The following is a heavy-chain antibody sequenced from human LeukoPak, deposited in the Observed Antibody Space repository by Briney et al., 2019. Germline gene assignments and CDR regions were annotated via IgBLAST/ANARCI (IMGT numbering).Heavy chain of an antibody. D-gene: IGHD4-23*01. Sequence: SETLSLTCTVSGGSISSYYWSWLRQPPGKGLEWIGYIYYSGSTNYNPSLKSRVTISVDTSKNQFSLKLSSVTAADTAVYYCARAYYGSNPDYWGQGTLVTVSS. CDR1: GGSISSYY. CDR3: ARAYYGSNPDY. V-gene: IGHV4-59*01. J-gene: IGHJ4*02. CDR2: IYYSGST.